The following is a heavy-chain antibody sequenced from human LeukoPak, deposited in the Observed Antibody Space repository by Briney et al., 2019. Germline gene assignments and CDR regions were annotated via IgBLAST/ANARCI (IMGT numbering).Heavy chain of an antibody. Sequence: GGSLRLSCAASGFTFSSYGMHWVRQAPGKGLEWVAVIWYDGSNKYYADSVKGRFTISRDNSKNTLYLQMNSLRAEDTAVYYCAKDLGHSGYDFWAYYYYYGMDVWGQGTTVTVSS. D-gene: IGHD5-12*01. CDR2: IWYDGSNK. J-gene: IGHJ6*02. V-gene: IGHV3-33*06. CDR3: AKDLGHSGYDFWAYYYYYGMDV. CDR1: GFTFSSYG.